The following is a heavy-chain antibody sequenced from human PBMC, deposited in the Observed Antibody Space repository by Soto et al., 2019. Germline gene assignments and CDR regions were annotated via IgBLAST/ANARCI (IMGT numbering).Heavy chain of an antibody. CDR1: GGTFSSYA. V-gene: IGHV1-69*06. CDR3: AYGDYSYYYYYGMDV. CDR2: IIPIFGTA. Sequence: ASVKVSCKASGGTFSSYAISWVRQAPGQGLEWMGGIIPIFGTANYAQKFQGRVTITADKSTSTAYMELSSLRSEDTAVYYCAYGDYSYYYYYGMDVWGQGTTVTVSS. D-gene: IGHD4-17*01. J-gene: IGHJ6*02.